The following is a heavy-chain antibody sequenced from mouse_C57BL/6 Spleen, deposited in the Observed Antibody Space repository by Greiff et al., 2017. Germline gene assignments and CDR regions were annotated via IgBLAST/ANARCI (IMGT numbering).Heavy chain of an antibody. D-gene: IGHD1-1*01. CDR3: ARYYYGSSPDYFDY. Sequence: QVQLKESGAELVRPGTSVKMSCKASGYTFTNYWIGWAKQRPGHGLEWIGDIYPGGGYTNYNEKFKGKATLTADKSSSTAYMQLSSLTSEDSAIYYCARYYYGSSPDYFDYWGQGTTLTVSS. J-gene: IGHJ2*01. V-gene: IGHV1-63*01. CDR2: IYPGGGYT. CDR1: GYTFTNYW.